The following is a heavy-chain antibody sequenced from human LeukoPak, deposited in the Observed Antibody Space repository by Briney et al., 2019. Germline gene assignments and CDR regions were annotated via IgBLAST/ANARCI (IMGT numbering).Heavy chain of an antibody. D-gene: IGHD3-10*01. Sequence: PSQTLSLTCAVSGGSISSGGYYWGWIRQPPGKRLEWIGSIYYSGSTYYNPSLKSRVTISVDTSKNQFSLKLSSVTAADTAVYYCAREVLLWFGEFRYYFDYWGQGTLVTVSS. CDR3: AREVLLWFGEFRYYFDY. CDR1: GGSISSGGYY. CDR2: IYYSGST. J-gene: IGHJ4*02. V-gene: IGHV4-39*07.